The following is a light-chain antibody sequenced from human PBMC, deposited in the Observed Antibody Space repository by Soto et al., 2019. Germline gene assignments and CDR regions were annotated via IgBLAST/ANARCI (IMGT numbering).Light chain of an antibody. Sequence: EVVMTQSPATLSVSPGERATLSCRASQSVGTNLAWYQQKPGQAPRPLIYGASTRATGVPARFSGSGSGTEFTLTISSLRSEDFAVYYCQQYNNWPRTFGQGTKVDVK. CDR1: QSVGTN. J-gene: IGKJ1*01. CDR2: GAS. CDR3: QQYNNWPRT. V-gene: IGKV3-15*01.